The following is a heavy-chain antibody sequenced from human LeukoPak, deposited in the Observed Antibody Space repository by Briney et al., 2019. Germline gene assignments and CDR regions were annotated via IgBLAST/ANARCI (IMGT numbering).Heavy chain of an antibody. J-gene: IGHJ4*02. D-gene: IGHD5-18*01. Sequence: GGSLRLSCAASGFTFSTYWMHWVRQAPGKGLVWVSRINPDGTTTSYADSVKGRFTISRDNAKDTVYLQMNSLRAEDTAVYYCARDAYGVSVAMAIDYWGQGTLVTVSS. CDR3: ARDAYGVSVAMAIDY. V-gene: IGHV3-74*01. CDR1: GFTFSTYW. CDR2: INPDGTTT.